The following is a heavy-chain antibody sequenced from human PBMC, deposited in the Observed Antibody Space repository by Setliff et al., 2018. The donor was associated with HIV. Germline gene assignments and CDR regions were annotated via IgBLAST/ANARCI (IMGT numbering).Heavy chain of an antibody. J-gene: IGHJ4*02. D-gene: IGHD3-10*01. CDR3: ARELYREWDY. CDR2: IYGGGTT. CDR1: GFTVSSNY. V-gene: IGHV3-66*02. Sequence: PGGSLRLSCAASGFTVSSNYMSWVRQAPGKGLEWVSVIYGGGTTHYADSVKGRFTISRDNSKNTVYLQMNNLRVEDTAVYYCARELYREWDYWGQGTLVTVSS.